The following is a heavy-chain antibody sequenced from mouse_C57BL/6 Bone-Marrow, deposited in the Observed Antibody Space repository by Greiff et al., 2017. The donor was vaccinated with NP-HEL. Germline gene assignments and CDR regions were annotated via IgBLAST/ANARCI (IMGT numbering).Heavy chain of an antibody. CDR3: ARKGRFYYGKDY. CDR2: IYPRSGNT. Sequence: QVQLQQSGAELARPGASVKLSCKASGYTFTSYGISWVKQRTGQGLEWIGEIYPRSGNTYYNEKFKGQATLTADKSSSTAYMELRSLTSEDSAVYFCARKGRFYYGKDYWGQGTTLTVSS. J-gene: IGHJ2*01. D-gene: IGHD1-1*01. V-gene: IGHV1-81*01. CDR1: GYTFTSYG.